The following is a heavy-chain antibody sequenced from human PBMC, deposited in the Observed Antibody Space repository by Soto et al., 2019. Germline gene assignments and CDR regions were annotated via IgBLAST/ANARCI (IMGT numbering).Heavy chain of an antibody. CDR1: GYTFTSYG. CDR2: ISTYNGDT. CDR3: ARRGSGLLDY. J-gene: IGHJ4*02. D-gene: IGHD6-19*01. Sequence: QVQLEQSGAEVKKPGASVRVSCKASGYTFTSYGISWVRQAPGQGLEWMGWISTYNGDTNYGQKFQGRFTMTTDTSTGTAYMELGSLRSDDTAVYYCARRGSGLLDYWGQGTLVTVSS. V-gene: IGHV1-18*04.